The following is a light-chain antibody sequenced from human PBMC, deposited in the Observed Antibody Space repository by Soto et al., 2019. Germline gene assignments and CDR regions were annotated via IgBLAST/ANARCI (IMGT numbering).Light chain of an antibody. V-gene: IGLV1-44*01. CDR3: AAWDDSLNGHVV. CDR2: SNN. J-gene: IGLJ2*01. Sequence: QSALTQPPSASGSPWQRVTISCSGSSSNIGSNTVNWYQQLPGTAPKLLIYSNNQRPSGVPDRFSGSKSGTSASLAISGLQSEDEADYYCAAWDDSLNGHVVLGGGTRVTVL. CDR1: SSNIGSNT.